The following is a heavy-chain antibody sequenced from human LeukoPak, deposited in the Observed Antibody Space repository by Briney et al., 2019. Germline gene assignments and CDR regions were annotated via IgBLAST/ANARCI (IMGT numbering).Heavy chain of an antibody. CDR1: GFTFSSYT. CDR3: VKDKWIDH. Sequence: GGSLRLSCSVSGFTFSSYTMHWVRQAPGKGLEYVSSININGGRTYYAYSVKGRFTISRDNSKNMVYLQMSSLRAEDTAVYYCVKDKWIDHWGQGTLVTVSS. D-gene: IGHD2-8*01. CDR2: ININGGRT. V-gene: IGHV3-64D*09. J-gene: IGHJ4*02.